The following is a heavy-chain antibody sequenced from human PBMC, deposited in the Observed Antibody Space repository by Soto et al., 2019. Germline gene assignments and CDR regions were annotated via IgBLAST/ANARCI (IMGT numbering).Heavy chain of an antibody. CDR2: IKVSTGIT. D-gene: IGHD6-19*01. V-gene: IGHV1-18*01. CDR1: GYTFVNHG. J-gene: IGHJ4*02. CDR3: ARHYSSDWHFVFDS. Sequence: ASVKVSCKASGYTFVNHGVSWVRQAPGQGLEWMGWIKVSTGITNYAGNFQGRVTMTTDTSTSTVYMGLRSLRSADTAVYFCARHYSSDWHFVFDSWGQGTRVTVSS.